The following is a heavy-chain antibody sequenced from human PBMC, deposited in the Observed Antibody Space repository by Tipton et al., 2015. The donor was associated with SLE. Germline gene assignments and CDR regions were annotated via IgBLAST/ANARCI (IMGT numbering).Heavy chain of an antibody. D-gene: IGHD3-22*01. CDR1: GGSISTHY. Sequence: TLSLTCTVSGGSISTHYWSWIRQSPGKGLEWIGYISYSGTTNYNPSLKSRVAISVEKSKNQLSLKLTSVTAADTAVYYCARAEGYYDSSGSFQMWFDPWGQGTLVTVSS. CDR3: ARAEGYYDSSGSFQMWFDP. CDR2: ISYSGTT. J-gene: IGHJ5*02. V-gene: IGHV4-59*11.